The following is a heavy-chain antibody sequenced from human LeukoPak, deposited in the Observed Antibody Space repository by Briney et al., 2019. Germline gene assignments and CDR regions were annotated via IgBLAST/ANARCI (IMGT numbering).Heavy chain of an antibody. CDR1: GFTFSSDS. CDR2: MKLDGGGG. D-gene: IGHD3-16*01. V-gene: IGHV3-7*01. Sequence: GGSLRLSCAASGFTFSSDSMNWGRQAPGKGLEWVGNMKLDGGGGYYVDSVKGRFTISRDNAKKSLYLQMNSPRSQHRAVYYCARHSGGAFCDTLYYFDYWAQGPLATVS. J-gene: IGHJ4*02. CDR3: ARHSGGAFCDTLYYFDY.